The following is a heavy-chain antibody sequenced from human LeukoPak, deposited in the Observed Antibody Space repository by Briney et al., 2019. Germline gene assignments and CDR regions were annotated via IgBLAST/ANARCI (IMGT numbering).Heavy chain of an antibody. V-gene: IGHV4-59*08. CDR3: ARPKVGATYAFDS. CDR1: GGAISRYY. Sequence: SETLSLTCTVSGGAISRYYWSWIGQPPGKGLEWIGYIYYSGSTNYNPSLKSRVTISVDTSKNQFSLRLSFVTAADTAVYYCARPKVGATYAFDSWGQGTMVTVSS. CDR2: IYYSGST. D-gene: IGHD1-26*01. J-gene: IGHJ3*02.